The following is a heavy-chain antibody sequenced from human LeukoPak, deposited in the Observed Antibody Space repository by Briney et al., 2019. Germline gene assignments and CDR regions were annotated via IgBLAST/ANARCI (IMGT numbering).Heavy chain of an antibody. CDR2: INRSGNTI. J-gene: IGHJ4*02. CDR1: GFTFDDYA. CDR3: LSGPGH. V-gene: IGHV3-9*01. D-gene: IGHD6-25*01. Sequence: GRSLRLSCVASGFTFDDYAMPWVRQPPGKGLEWVSGINRSGNTIAYADSVKGRFTISRDNAKNSLYLQMNILRAEDTAVFYCLSGPGHCGQGTLVTVSS.